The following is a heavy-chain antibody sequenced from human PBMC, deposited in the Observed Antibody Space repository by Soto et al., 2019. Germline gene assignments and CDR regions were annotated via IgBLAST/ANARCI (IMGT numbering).Heavy chain of an antibody. D-gene: IGHD6-6*01. Sequence: PGGSLRLSCAASGFTFSSYGMHWVRQAPGKELEWVAVISYDGSNKYYADSVKGRFAISRDNSKNTLYLQMNSLRAEDTAVYYCAKLEYSSSPGYYGMDVWGQGTTVTVSS. CDR3: AKLEYSSSPGYYGMDV. V-gene: IGHV3-30*18. CDR2: ISYDGSNK. J-gene: IGHJ6*02. CDR1: GFTFSSYG.